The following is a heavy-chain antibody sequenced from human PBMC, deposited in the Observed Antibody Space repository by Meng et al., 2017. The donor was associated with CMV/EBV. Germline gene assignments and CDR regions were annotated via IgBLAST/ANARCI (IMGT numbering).Heavy chain of an antibody. V-gene: IGHV3-66*02. Sequence: GESLKISCAASGFTVSSNYMSWVRQAPGKGLEWVSVIYSGGSTYYADSVKGRFTISRDNSKNTLYLQMNSLRAEDTAVYYCARGGLTTEEGYYYYYGMDVWGQRTTVTVSS. J-gene: IGHJ6*02. CDR1: GFTVSSNY. CDR2: IYSGGST. D-gene: IGHD4-11*01. CDR3: ARGGLTTEEGYYYYYGMDV.